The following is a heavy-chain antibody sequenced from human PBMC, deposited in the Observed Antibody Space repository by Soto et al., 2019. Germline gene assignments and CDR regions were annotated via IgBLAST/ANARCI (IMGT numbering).Heavy chain of an antibody. V-gene: IGHV1-69*13. J-gene: IGHJ4*02. D-gene: IGHD2-15*01. CDR1: GGTFSSYA. CDR2: IIPIFGTA. CDR3: ARVPSGEPVNYYFDY. Sequence: SVKVSCKASGGTFSSYAISWVRQAPGQGLEWMGGIIPIFGTANYAQKFQGRVTITADESTSTAYMELSSLRSEDTAVYYCARVPSGEPVNYYFDYWGQGTLVTVSS.